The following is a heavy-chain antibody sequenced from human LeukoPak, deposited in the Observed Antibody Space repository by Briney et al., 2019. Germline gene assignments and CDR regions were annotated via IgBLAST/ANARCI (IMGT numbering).Heavy chain of an antibody. J-gene: IGHJ5*02. CDR1: GYTFTSYA. CDR3: ARELPLWYSSTVNWFDP. V-gene: IGHV1-3*03. CDR2: INAGNGNT. D-gene: IGHD6-13*01. Sequence: ASVKVSCKASGYTFTSYAMHWVRQAPGQRLEWMGWINAGNGNTKYSQEFQGRVTITRDTSASTAYMELSGLRSEDMAVYYCARELPLWYSSTVNWFDPWGQGTLVTVSS.